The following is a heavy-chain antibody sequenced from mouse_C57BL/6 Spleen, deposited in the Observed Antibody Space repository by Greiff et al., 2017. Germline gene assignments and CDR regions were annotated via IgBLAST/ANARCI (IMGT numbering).Heavy chain of an antibody. V-gene: IGHV5-17*01. CDR3: ARQGYYGNSDY. J-gene: IGHJ2*01. Sequence: EVKLMESGGGLVKPGGSLKLSCAASGFTFSDYGMHWVRQAPEKGLEWVAYISSGSSTIYYADTVKGRFTISRDNAKNTLFLQMTSLRSEDTAMYYCARQGYYGNSDYWGQGTTLTVSS. D-gene: IGHD2-1*01. CDR1: GFTFSDYG. CDR2: ISSGSSTI.